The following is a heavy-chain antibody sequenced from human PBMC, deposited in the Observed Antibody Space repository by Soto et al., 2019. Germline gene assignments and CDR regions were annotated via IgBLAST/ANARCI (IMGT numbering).Heavy chain of an antibody. J-gene: IGHJ6*03. D-gene: IGHD3-10*01. CDR3: ASAVLPVHYYYMDV. Sequence: GGSLRLSCAASGFTFSSYWMHWVRQAPGKGLVWVSRINSDGSSTSYADSVKGRFTISRDNAKNTLYLQMNSLRAEDTAVYYCASAVLPVHYYYMDVWGKGTTVTVSS. V-gene: IGHV3-74*01. CDR1: GFTFSSYW. CDR2: INSDGSST.